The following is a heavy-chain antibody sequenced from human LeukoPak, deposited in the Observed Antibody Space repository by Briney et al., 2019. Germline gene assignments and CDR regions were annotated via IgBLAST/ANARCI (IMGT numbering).Heavy chain of an antibody. J-gene: IGHJ2*01. D-gene: IGHD4-23*01. CDR2: ISYDGSNN. CDR1: RFTFSSDP. V-gene: IGHV3-30*14. Sequence: PGGSLRLSCEASRFTFSSDPMHWVRQAPGKGLEWVAFISYDGSNNYYADSVKGRFTISRDNSKNTLYLQMNSLRGDDTAVYYCARFYGGFANHWHFDLWGRGTLVTVSS. CDR3: ARFYGGFANHWHFDL.